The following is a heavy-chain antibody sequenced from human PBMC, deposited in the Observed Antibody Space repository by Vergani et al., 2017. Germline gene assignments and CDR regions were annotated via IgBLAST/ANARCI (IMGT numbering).Heavy chain of an antibody. D-gene: IGHD6-13*01. CDR3: ARDLAAAEPGTFDY. CDR2: INHSGST. J-gene: IGHJ4*02. CDR1: GGSFSGYY. V-gene: IGHV4-34*01. Sequence: QVQLQQWGAGLLKPSETLSLTCAVYGGSFSGYYWSWIRQPPGKGLEWIGEINHSGSTNYNPSLKSRVTISVGTSKNQFSLKLSSVTAADTAVYYCARDLAAAEPGTFDYWGQGTLVTVSS.